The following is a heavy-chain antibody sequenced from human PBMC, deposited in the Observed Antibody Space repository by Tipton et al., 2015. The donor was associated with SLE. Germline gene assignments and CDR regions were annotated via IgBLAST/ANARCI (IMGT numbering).Heavy chain of an antibody. CDR1: GGSISSYYY. J-gene: IGHJ4*02. D-gene: IGHD2-21*01. Sequence: TLSLTCTVSGGSISSYYYWSWIRQPPGKGLEWIGNIYVNGGTNYNPSLKSRVTISLDTSKTQFSLNLSSVTAADTAVYYCAGNSGHGVLGWNYWGQGTLVTVSS. CDR2: IYVNGGT. V-gene: IGHV4-4*09. CDR3: AGNSGHGVLGWNY.